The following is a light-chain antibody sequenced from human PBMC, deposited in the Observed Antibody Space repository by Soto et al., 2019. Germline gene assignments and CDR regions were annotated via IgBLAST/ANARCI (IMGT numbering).Light chain of an antibody. CDR1: QSVSSN. Sequence: EIVMTQSPATLSVSPGERATLSCRASQSVSSNLAWYQQKPGQAPRLLIYGASTRATGIPARFSGSGSGTESPLTISILQSEDFAVYYCQQYNNWPPGRTFGQGTKVEIK. V-gene: IGKV3-15*01. J-gene: IGKJ1*01. CDR2: GAS. CDR3: QQYNNWPPGRT.